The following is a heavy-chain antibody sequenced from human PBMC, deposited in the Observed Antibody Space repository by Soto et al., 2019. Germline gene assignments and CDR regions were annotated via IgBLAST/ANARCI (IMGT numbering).Heavy chain of an antibody. CDR2: ISASGGRT. J-gene: IGHJ4*02. CDR3: AKARARYSSGWFPFDY. CDR1: GFTFNNYA. Sequence: EVKLLESGGGLVQPGGSLRLSCEASGFTFNNYAMSWVRQAPGKGLEWVSGISASGGRTYDADSVKGRFTISRDSSKSTLSLQMNSLRVEATAVYYCAKARARYSSGWFPFDYWGQGTLVTVSS. D-gene: IGHD6-19*01. V-gene: IGHV3-23*01.